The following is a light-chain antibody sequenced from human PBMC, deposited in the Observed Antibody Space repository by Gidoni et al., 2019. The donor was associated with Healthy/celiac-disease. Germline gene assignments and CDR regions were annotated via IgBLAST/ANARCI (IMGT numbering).Light chain of an antibody. CDR2: RNN. CDR1: RSNIGSNY. J-gene: IGLJ3*02. CDR3: AAWDDSLE. Sequence: QSVLTQPPSASGTPGQRVPISCSGSRSNIGSNYVYWYQQLPGTAPKLLIYRNNQRPSGVPDRFSGSKSGTSASLAISGLRSEDEADYYCAAWDDSLEFGGGTKLTVL. V-gene: IGLV1-47*01.